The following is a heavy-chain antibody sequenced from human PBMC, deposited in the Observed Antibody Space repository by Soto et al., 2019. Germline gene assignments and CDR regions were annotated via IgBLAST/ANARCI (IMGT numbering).Heavy chain of an antibody. CDR3: ARSVEGHFDY. J-gene: IGHJ4*02. D-gene: IGHD1-1*01. CDR2: MTSDMRTI. Sequence: EVQLVESGGGVVQPGGSLRLSCAASGFTFSVYSMNWIRQAPGKGLQWVSYMTSDMRTIHYADSVKGRFTISRSNAKKLVYLPMTRPRDEDTAVYYCARSVEGHFDYWGQGALVTVAS. V-gene: IGHV3-48*02. CDR1: GFTFSVYS.